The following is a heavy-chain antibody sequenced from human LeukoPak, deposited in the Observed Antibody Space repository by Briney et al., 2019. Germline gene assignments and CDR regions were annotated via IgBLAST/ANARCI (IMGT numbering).Heavy chain of an antibody. CDR2: ISSSGSTI. CDR1: GFTFSDYY. CDR3: ARTAIAVAGYSDY. D-gene: IGHD6-19*01. J-gene: IGHJ4*02. V-gene: IGHV3-11*04. Sequence: GGSLKLSCAASGFTFSDYYMSWIRQALGKGLEWVSYISSSGSTIYYADSVKGRFTISRDNAKNSLYLQMNSLRAEDTAVYYCARTAIAVAGYSDYWGQGTLVTVSS.